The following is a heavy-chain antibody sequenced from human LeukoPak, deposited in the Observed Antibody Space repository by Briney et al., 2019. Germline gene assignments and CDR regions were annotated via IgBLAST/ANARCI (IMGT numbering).Heavy chain of an antibody. J-gene: IGHJ3*02. D-gene: IGHD1-1*01. Sequence: GGSLRLSCAASGLTFFSYGMHWVRQAPGKGLEWVSLIWYDGSNKYYADSVKGRFTISRDNSQNTLSLQMNSLRAEDTAVYYCAKTRPGKPFEFDIWGQGTMVTVSS. CDR2: IWYDGSNK. CDR3: AKTRPGKPFEFDI. V-gene: IGHV3-33*06. CDR1: GLTFFSYG.